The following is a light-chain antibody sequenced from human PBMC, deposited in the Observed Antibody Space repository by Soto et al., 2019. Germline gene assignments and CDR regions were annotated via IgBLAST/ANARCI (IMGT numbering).Light chain of an antibody. J-gene: IGLJ1*01. CDR1: GSDVCTYNF. CDR2: EVT. V-gene: IGLV2-8*01. Sequence: QSVLTQPPSASGSPGQSVSISCTGTGSDVCTYNFVSWYQQHPGKAPKLLIYEVTKRPSGVPVRFSGSKSGNTASLTVSGLQAEDEAEYFCSSYTGDRHFYVFGTGTKVTVL. CDR3: SSYTGDRHFYV.